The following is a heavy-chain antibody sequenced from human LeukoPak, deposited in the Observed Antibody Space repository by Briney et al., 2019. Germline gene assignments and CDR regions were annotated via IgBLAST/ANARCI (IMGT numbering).Heavy chain of an antibody. J-gene: IGHJ4*02. Sequence: GRSLRLSCAASGFTFSSYAMSWVRQAPGKGLEWVSAISGGGGSTHYADSVKGRFTISRDNSKNTLYLQMSSLRAGDTAVYYCAKSSYYDSSGYYREYYFDYWGQVTLVTVSS. CDR2: ISGGGGST. CDR3: AKSSYYDSSGYYREYYFDY. V-gene: IGHV3-23*01. CDR1: GFTFSSYA. D-gene: IGHD3-22*01.